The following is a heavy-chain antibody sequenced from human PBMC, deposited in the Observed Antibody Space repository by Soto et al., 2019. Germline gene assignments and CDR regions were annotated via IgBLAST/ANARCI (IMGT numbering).Heavy chain of an antibody. CDR3: ARGHHPKSFGVVIILEEYYYYGMDV. CDR2: IIPIFGTA. V-gene: IGHV1-69*13. J-gene: IGHJ6*02. Sequence: SVKVSCKASGGTFSSYAISWVRQAPGQGLEWMGGIIPIFGTANYAQKFQGRVTITADESTSTAYMELSSLRSEDTAVYYCARGHHPKSFGVVIILEEYYYYGMDVWGQGTTVTSP. D-gene: IGHD3-3*01. CDR1: GGTFSSYA.